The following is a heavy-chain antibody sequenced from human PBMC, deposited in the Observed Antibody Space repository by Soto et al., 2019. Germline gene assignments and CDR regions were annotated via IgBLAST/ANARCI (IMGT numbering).Heavy chain of an antibody. Sequence: SLRLSCTASGFTFTSYGMGWVRQAPGKGLQWVSTIRGDGGQTHYTDSVKGRFSISRDNSKNTVYLQMDSLRAEDTAMYFCARDVGVDSDDFFDYWGQGTQVTVSS. D-gene: IGHD2-21*02. V-gene: IGHV3-23*01. J-gene: IGHJ4*02. CDR1: GFTFTSYG. CDR2: IRGDGGQT. CDR3: ARDVGVDSDDFFDY.